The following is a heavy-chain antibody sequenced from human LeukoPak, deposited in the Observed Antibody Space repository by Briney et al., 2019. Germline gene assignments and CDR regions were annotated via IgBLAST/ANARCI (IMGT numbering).Heavy chain of an antibody. CDR3: AKGWYVAALDI. Sequence: SGGSLRLSCAASGFSFGAHGRNWVRQAPGKGLEWVSAIGGSGATTYYADSVRGRFTISRDNFKNTMYLQMNSLRAEDTAVYYCAKGWYVAALDIWGQRTMVTVSS. CDR1: GFSFGAHG. D-gene: IGHD6-13*01. V-gene: IGHV3-23*01. CDR2: IGGSGATT. J-gene: IGHJ3*02.